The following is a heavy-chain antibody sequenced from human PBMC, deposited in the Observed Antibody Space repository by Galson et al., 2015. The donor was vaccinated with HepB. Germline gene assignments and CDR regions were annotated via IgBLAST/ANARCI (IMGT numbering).Heavy chain of an antibody. D-gene: IGHD3-16*01. V-gene: IGHV5-51*01. CDR1: GYSFSNYW. CDR3: ARHAGSLSGTDY. CDR2: IYPGDSDT. J-gene: IGHJ4*02. Sequence: AEVKKPGESLKISCEASGYSFSNYWIAWVRQMPGKGLEWMGLIYPGDSDTRYSPSFQGQVTISVDKSMNTAYLQWSSLKASDTAMYYCARHAGSLSGTDYWGQGTLVSVSS.